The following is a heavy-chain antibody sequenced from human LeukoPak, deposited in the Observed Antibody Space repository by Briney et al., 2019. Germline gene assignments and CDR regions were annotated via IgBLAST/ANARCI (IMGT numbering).Heavy chain of an antibody. D-gene: IGHD6-19*01. CDR1: GFTFSSYA. V-gene: IGHV3-23*01. Sequence: GGSLRLSCAASGFTFSSYAMSWVRQAPGKGLEWVSAISGSGGSTYYADSVKGRFTISRDNSKNTLYLQMNSLRAEDTAVYYCANDLNKAVAGTPDYWGQGPLVTVSS. CDR3: ANDLNKAVAGTPDY. J-gene: IGHJ4*02. CDR2: ISGSGGST.